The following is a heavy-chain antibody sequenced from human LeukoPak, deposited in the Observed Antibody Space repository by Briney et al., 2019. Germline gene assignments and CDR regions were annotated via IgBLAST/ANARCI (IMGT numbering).Heavy chain of an antibody. J-gene: IGHJ4*02. Sequence: PGGSLRLSCAASGFTFSSYSMNWVRQAPGKGLEWVSSISSSSSYIYYADSVKGRFTISRDNAKNSLYLQMNTLRAEDTAVYYCARDYYGDYVFDYWGQGTLVTVSS. CDR1: GFTFSSYS. CDR2: ISSSSSYI. D-gene: IGHD4-17*01. V-gene: IGHV3-21*01. CDR3: ARDYYGDYVFDY.